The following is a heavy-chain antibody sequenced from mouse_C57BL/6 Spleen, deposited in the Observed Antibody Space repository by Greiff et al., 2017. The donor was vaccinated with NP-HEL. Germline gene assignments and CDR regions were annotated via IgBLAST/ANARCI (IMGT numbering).Heavy chain of an antibody. Sequence: EVKLEESGPALVKPSQTVSLTCTVPGYSITNGNHWWNWIRQVSGSKLEWIGYISSSGSTDSNPSLKSRISITRDTSKNQLFLQLNSVTTEDIATYYCASGDSYWYFDVWGTGTTVTVSS. CDR1: GYSITNGNHW. CDR3: ASGDSYWYFDV. CDR2: ISSSGST. J-gene: IGHJ1*03. V-gene: IGHV3-4*01. D-gene: IGHD3-3*01.